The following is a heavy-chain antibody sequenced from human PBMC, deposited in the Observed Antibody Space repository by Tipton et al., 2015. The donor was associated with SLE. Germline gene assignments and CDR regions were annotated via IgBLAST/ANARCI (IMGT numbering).Heavy chain of an antibody. V-gene: IGHV4-39*07. J-gene: IGHJ4*02. CDR3: ARFSLDSWDLPQCFDS. CDR1: GGSISSSSYY. Sequence: TLSLTCSVSGGSISSSSYYWGWIRQSPGKGLEWIGNIYQSGSTYYNPSLKSRVTISVDTSKNQLSLKLTSVTAADTAVYHCARFSLDSWDLPQCFDSWGQGTLVTVSS. D-gene: IGHD1-26*01. CDR2: IYQSGST.